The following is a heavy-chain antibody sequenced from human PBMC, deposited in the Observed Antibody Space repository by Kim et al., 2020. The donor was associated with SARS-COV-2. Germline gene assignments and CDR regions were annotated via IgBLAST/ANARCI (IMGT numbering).Heavy chain of an antibody. CDR2: ITSDGETI. D-gene: IGHD3-10*01. CDR3: ARGGHLTVFADY. Sequence: GGSLRLSCAASGFPFSAFYMTWIRQAPGKGLEWVSYITSDGETIYYADSVKGRFTISRDNADNSVHLQMSSLRVEDTAIYYCARGGHLTVFADYWGQGTMVTVSS. J-gene: IGHJ4*02. CDR1: GFPFSAFY. V-gene: IGHV3-11*01.